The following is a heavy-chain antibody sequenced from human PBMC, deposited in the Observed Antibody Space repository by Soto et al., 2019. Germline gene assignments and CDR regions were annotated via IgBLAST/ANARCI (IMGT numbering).Heavy chain of an antibody. CDR3: AGGTGTTFYGMDV. V-gene: IGHV4-34*01. Sequence: SETLSLTCAVYGGSFSGYYWSWIRQPPGKGLEWVGEINHSGSTNYNPSLKSRVTISVDTSKNQFSLKLSSVTAADTAVYYCAGGTGTTFYGMDVWGQGTTVTVSS. CDR2: INHSGST. CDR1: GGSFSGYY. D-gene: IGHD1-7*01. J-gene: IGHJ6*02.